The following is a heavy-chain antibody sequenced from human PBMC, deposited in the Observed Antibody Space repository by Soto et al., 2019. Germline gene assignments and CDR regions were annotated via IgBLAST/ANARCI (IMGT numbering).Heavy chain of an antibody. CDR1: GFTVSSDD. Sequence: EVQLVESGGGLIQPGGSLRLSCAASGFTVSSDDMSWVRQAPGKGLEWVSGIYSDGSAYYADAVKGRFTISRDNSQNTLYLQMNSLRGEDTAVYYCARVLYRNFDYWGQGTLVTVSS. CDR2: IYSDGSA. V-gene: IGHV3-53*01. D-gene: IGHD2-2*02. J-gene: IGHJ4*02. CDR3: ARVLYRNFDY.